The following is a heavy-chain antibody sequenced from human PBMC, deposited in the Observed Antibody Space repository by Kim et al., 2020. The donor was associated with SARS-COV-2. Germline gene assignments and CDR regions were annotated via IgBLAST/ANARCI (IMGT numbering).Heavy chain of an antibody. CDR2: IFPGDSDT. J-gene: IGHJ3*02. CDR1: GYSFSHYW. Sequence: GESLKISCKGSGYSFSHYWIGWVRQMPGEGLEWMGIIFPGDSDTRYSPSFQGQVTMSADKSINTAYLQWSSLKASDTAIYYCAKLRSGDYRDVIDIWGQGTMVTVSS. CDR3: AKLRSGDYRDVIDI. D-gene: IGHD2-15*01. V-gene: IGHV5-51*01.